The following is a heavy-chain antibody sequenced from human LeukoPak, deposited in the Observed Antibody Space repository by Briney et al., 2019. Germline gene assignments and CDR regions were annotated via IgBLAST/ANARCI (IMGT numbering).Heavy chain of an antibody. D-gene: IGHD3-22*01. J-gene: IGHJ4*02. CDR3: AKRGVVIRVILVGFHKEAYYFDS. V-gene: IGHV3-23*01. CDR1: GITLSNYG. CDR2: ISDSGGST. Sequence: GGSLRLSCAVSGITLSNYGMSWVRQAPGKGLEWVAGISDSGGSTNYADSMKGRFTISRDNPKNTLYLQMNSLRAEDTAVYFCAKRGVVIRVILVGFHKEAYYFDSWGQGALVTVSS.